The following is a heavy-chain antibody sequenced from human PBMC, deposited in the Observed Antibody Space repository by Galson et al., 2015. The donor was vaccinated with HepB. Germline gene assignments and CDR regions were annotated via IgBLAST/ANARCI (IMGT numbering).Heavy chain of an antibody. J-gene: IGHJ4*02. CDR1: GFSLSTSGVG. V-gene: IGHV2-5*02. Sequence: PALVKPTQTLTLTCTFSGFSLSTSGVGVGWIRQPPGKALEWLALIYWDDDKRYSPSLKSRLTITKDTSKNQVVLTMTNMDPVDTATYYCAHILIEYSGSYGFDYWGQGTLVTVSS. CDR3: AHILIEYSGSYGFDY. CDR2: IYWDDDK. D-gene: IGHD1-26*01.